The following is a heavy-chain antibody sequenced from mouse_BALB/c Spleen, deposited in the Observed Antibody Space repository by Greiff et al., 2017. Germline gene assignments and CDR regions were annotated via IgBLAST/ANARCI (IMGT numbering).Heavy chain of an antibody. Sequence: DVKLQESGPGLVKPSQSLSLTCSVTGYSITSGYYWNWIRQFPGNILECMGNISYDGSNNYNPYLKNRISITRDTSKNQFFLKLNSVTTEDTATYYCARLLLQYYAMDYWGQGTSVTVSS. CDR3: ARLLLQYYAMDY. CDR2: ISYDGSN. D-gene: IGHD1-1*01. V-gene: IGHV3-6*02. J-gene: IGHJ4*01. CDR1: GYSITSGYY.